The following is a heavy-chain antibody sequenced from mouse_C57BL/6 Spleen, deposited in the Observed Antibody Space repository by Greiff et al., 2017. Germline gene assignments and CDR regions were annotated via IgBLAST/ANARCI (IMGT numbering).Heavy chain of an antibody. D-gene: IGHD1-1*02. J-gene: IGHJ4*01. V-gene: IGHV1-22*01. CDR2: INPNNGGT. Sequence: EVQGVESGPELVKPGASVKMSCKASGYTFTDYNMHWVKPSHGKSLEWIGYINPNNGGTSYNQKFKGKATLTVNKSSSTAYMELRSLTSDDSAVYYCARSEGPHYYDAMDYWGQGTSVTVSS. CDR3: ARSEGPHYYDAMDY. CDR1: GYTFTDYN.